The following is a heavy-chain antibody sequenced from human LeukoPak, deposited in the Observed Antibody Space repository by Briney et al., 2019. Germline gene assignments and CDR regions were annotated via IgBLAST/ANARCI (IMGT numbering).Heavy chain of an antibody. V-gene: IGHV3-30*01. CDR3: ARSLDTAAIDY. J-gene: IGHJ4*02. CDR1: GFTFSSYA. Sequence: GGSLRLSCAASGFTFSSYAMHWVRQAPGKGLEWVAVISYDGSNKYYADSVKGRFTISRDNSKNTLYLQMNSLKAEDTAVYYCARSLDTAAIDYWGQGTLVTVSS. D-gene: IGHD5-18*01. CDR2: ISYDGSNK.